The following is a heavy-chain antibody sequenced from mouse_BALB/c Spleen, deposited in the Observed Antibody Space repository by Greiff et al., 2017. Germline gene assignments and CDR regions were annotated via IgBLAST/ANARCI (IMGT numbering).Heavy chain of an antibody. D-gene: IGHD1-1*01. CDR3: ARSHYYGSSPFYAMDY. Sequence: EVKLVESGPSLVKPSQTLSLTCSVTGASITSGYWNWLRKFPGNKLEYMGYISYSGSTYYNPSLKSRISITRDTSKNQYYLQLNSVTTEDTATYYCARSHYYGSSPFYAMDYWGQGTSGTVSS. V-gene: IGHV3-8*02. CDR2: ISYSGST. J-gene: IGHJ4*01. CDR1: GASITSGY.